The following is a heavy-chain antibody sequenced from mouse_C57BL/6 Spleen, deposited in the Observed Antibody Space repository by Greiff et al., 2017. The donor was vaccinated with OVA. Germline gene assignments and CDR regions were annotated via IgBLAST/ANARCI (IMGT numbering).Heavy chain of an antibody. V-gene: IGHV1-81*01. CDR3: ARRTTVVTIHWYFDV. J-gene: IGHJ1*03. CDR1: GYTFTSYG. Sequence: VQLQQSGAELARPGASVKLSCKASGYTFTSYGISWVKQRTGQGLEWIGEIYPRSGNTYYNEKFKGKATLTADKSSSTAYMELRSLTSEDSAVYFCARRTTVVTIHWYFDVWGTGTTVTVSS. CDR2: IYPRSGNT. D-gene: IGHD1-1*01.